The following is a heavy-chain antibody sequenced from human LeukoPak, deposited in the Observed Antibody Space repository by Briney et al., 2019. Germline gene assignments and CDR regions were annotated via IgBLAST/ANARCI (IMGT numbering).Heavy chain of an antibody. J-gene: IGHJ4*02. V-gene: IGHV1-2*02. Sequence: ASVRVSCKASGYTFTDYYTHWVRQAPGQGLEWMAWINPITGDTNYAQEFQGRVTVTRDRSTSSAYMDLSRLRSGDTALYYCAADPYGPEGGFDFWGQGTLVTVSS. D-gene: IGHD3-16*01. CDR2: INPITGDT. CDR1: GYTFTDYY. CDR3: AADPYGPEGGFDF.